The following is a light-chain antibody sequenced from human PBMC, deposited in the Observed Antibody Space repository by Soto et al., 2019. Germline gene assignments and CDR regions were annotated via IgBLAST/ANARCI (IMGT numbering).Light chain of an antibody. CDR1: SSDVGGYDY. Sequence: QSALTQPASVSGSPGQSITISSTGTSSDVGGYDYVSWYQQHPGKVPKLMIYEVFRRPSGISDRFSGSKSGNTASLTISGLQAEDEADYYCCSYTTASTFVFGGGTKLTVL. CDR3: CSYTTASTFV. V-gene: IGLV2-14*03. CDR2: EVF. J-gene: IGLJ2*01.